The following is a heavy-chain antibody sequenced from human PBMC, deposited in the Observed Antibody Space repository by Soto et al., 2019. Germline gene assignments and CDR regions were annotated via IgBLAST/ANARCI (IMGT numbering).Heavy chain of an antibody. V-gene: IGHV4-59*01. J-gene: IGHJ5*02. D-gene: IGHD4-17*01. CDR3: ARDTVLTGMFDL. CDR2: VYYTGTT. CDR1: GGSIGSYH. Sequence: SETLSLTCTVSGGSIGSYHWSWVRQPPGKGLEWIASVYYTGTTNYNPSLGSRVTISIDAPENQISLKLTSVTAADTAFYYCARDTVLTGMFDLWGQGTLVTVS.